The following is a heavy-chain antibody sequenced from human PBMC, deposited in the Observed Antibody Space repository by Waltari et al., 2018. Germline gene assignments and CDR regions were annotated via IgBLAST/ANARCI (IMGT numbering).Heavy chain of an antibody. Sequence: QVQLVQSGAEVKKPGASVKVSCKASGYTFTSYYMHWVRQAPGQGLEWMGIINPSGGSTSYAQKFQGRGTMTRDTSTSTVYTELSSLRSEDTAVYYCARSFGYFDWLFTLDYWGQGTLVTVSS. D-gene: IGHD3-9*01. CDR2: INPSGGST. CDR1: GYTFTSYY. J-gene: IGHJ4*02. V-gene: IGHV1-46*01. CDR3: ARSFGYFDWLFTLDY.